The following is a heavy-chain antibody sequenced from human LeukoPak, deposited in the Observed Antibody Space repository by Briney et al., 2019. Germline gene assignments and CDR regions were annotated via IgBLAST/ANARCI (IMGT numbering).Heavy chain of an antibody. CDR3: ARVVFITIFGVVINSHYYYYMDV. CDR2: INHCGST. Sequence: SETLSLTCAVYGGSFSGYYWSWLRQPPGKGLEWMGEINHCGSTNYNPSLKSRVTISVDTSKNQYSLKLSSVTAADTAVYYCARVVFITIFGVVINSHYYYYMDVWGKGTTVTVSS. CDR1: GGSFSGYY. J-gene: IGHJ6*03. V-gene: IGHV4-34*01. D-gene: IGHD3-3*01.